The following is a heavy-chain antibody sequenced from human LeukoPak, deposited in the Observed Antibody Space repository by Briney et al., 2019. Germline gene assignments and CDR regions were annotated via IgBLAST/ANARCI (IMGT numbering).Heavy chain of an antibody. V-gene: IGHV3-30*04. CDR2: ISYDGSNK. Sequence: GRSLRLSCAASGFTFSTYAMHWVRQAPGKGLEWVAVISYDGSNKYYADSVKGRFTISRDNSNNTLYLQMNSLRAEDTAVYYCARDGLPWLAHHYCFDNRGQETLATVSS. D-gene: IGHD6-19*01. CDR3: ARDGLPWLAHHYCFDN. J-gene: IGHJ4*02. CDR1: GFTFSTYA.